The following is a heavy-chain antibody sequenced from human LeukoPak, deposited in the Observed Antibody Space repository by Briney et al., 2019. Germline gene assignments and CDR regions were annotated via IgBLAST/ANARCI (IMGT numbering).Heavy chain of an antibody. D-gene: IGHD1-1*01. CDR1: VGSFTTYI. CDR2: IVPVSGTT. CDR3: ARELGSTGSSVY. Sequence: SVKVSCKASVGSFTTYIITWVRQAPGQGLEWMGRIVPVSGTTQYAQNFQGGVTITTDDSATTAYMELSSLRPEDTAVYYCARELGSTGSSVYWGQGTLVTVSS. J-gene: IGHJ4*02. V-gene: IGHV1-69*05.